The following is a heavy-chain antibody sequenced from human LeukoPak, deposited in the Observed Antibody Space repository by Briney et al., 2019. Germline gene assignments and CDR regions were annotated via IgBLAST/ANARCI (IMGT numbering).Heavy chain of an antibody. CDR3: ARVTFSVGGGSFGGFDP. D-gene: IGHD2-15*01. CDR2: IIPIFGTA. V-gene: IGHV1-69*05. CDR1: GGTFSSYA. J-gene: IGHJ5*02. Sequence: GASVKVSCQASGGTFSSYAISWVRQAPGQGLEWMGRIIPIFGTANYAQKFQGRVTNTTDESTSTDYMELSSLRSEDTAVYYCARVTFSVGGGSFGGFDPWGQGTLVTVSS.